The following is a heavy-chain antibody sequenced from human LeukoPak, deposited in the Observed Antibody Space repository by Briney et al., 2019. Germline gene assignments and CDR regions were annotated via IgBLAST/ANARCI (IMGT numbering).Heavy chain of an antibody. V-gene: IGHV4-39*07. Sequence: PSEPLSLTCTVSGGSISHSASYWALIRQSPGKGLEWIATIYYRGNTYYNPSLKSRVTISIDTSKSQFSLKLSSVTAADTAVYYCAREEALGSGSFDYWGQGTLVTVSS. D-gene: IGHD1-26*01. CDR3: AREEALGSGSFDY. J-gene: IGHJ4*02. CDR1: GGSISHSASY. CDR2: IYYRGNT.